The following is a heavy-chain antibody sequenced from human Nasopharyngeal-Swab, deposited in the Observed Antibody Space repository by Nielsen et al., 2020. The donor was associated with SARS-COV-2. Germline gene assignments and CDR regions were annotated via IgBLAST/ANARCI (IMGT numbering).Heavy chain of an antibody. CDR2: ISAYNGNT. D-gene: IGHD1-26*01. Sequence: ASVKVSCKASGYTFTSYGISWVRQAPGQGLEWMGWISAYNGNTNYAQKLQGRVTMTTDTSTSTAYMELRSLRSDDTAVYYCARAEVVGGGYYYYYMDVWGKGTTVTVSS. CDR3: ARAEVVGGGYYYYYMDV. CDR1: GYTFTSYG. V-gene: IGHV1-18*01. J-gene: IGHJ6*03.